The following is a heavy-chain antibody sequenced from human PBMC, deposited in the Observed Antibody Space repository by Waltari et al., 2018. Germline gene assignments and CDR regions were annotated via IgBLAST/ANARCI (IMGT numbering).Heavy chain of an antibody. Sequence: EVQLVESGGGLVQPGGSLRLSCAASGFPFEHFWMHWVRQVPRQWVVWVSRIDTYGSITSYADAVEGRFTISRDNAKNTLYLQMNGLTVADTALYYCALDLGGYAGSWGQGTMVTVSS. V-gene: IGHV3-74*01. CDR1: GFPFEHFW. CDR3: ALDLGGYAGS. J-gene: IGHJ4*02. CDR2: IDTYGSIT. D-gene: IGHD2-2*01.